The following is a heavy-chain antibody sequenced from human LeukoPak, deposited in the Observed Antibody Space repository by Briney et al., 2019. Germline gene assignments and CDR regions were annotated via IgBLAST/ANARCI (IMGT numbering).Heavy chain of an antibody. Sequence: SETLSLTCTVSGYSISSGYYWGWIRQPPGKGLEWIGSLYHSGSTYHNPSLNSRLTISLDTSKNQFSLRLSSVTAADTAVYYCARTLGAVAAPFDYWGQGTLVTVSS. V-gene: IGHV4-38-2*02. CDR2: LYHSGST. CDR1: GYSISSGYY. D-gene: IGHD6-19*01. J-gene: IGHJ4*02. CDR3: ARTLGAVAAPFDY.